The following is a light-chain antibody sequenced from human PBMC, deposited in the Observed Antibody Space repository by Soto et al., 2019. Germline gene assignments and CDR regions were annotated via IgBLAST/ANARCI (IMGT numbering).Light chain of an antibody. Sequence: ELWLTKSPGTLSLSPGERPTLSCGPSQHVTSSYLAWHQQTPGQAPRLLIYGASSRATGIPARFSGSGSGTDFTLTTSKLEPEDFAVYYCQQYGSSPPITFGQGTRLEIK. J-gene: IGKJ5*01. CDR1: QHVTSSY. V-gene: IGKV3-20*01. CDR3: QQYGSSPPIT. CDR2: GAS.